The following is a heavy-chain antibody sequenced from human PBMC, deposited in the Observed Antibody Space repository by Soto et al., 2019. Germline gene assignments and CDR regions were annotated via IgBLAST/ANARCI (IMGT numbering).Heavy chain of an antibody. J-gene: IGHJ6*02. CDR1: GYTFTGYY. Sequence: GASVKVSCKASGYTFTGYYMHWVRQAPGQGLEWMGWINPNSGGTNYAQKFQGRVTMTRDTSISTAYMELSRLRSDDTAVYYCARDWRSAYYDFWSGTQRTGGHYGMDVWGQGTTVTVSS. CDR2: INPNSGGT. CDR3: ARDWRSAYYDFWSGTQRTGGHYGMDV. V-gene: IGHV1-2*02. D-gene: IGHD3-3*01.